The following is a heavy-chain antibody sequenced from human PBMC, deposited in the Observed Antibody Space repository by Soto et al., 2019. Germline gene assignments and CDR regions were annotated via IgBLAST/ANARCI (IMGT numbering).Heavy chain of an antibody. D-gene: IGHD6-13*01. V-gene: IGHV3-48*02. Sequence: XGPLRLSFAASGFTFSTYSMNWVRLAPGKGLEWIAYLTSSSSTIFYADSVNGRFTISRDNAKNTLYLQMNSLRDEDTSVYYCARDNGIAGSFDPWGQGTLVTVSS. CDR3: ARDNGIAGSFDP. J-gene: IGHJ5*02. CDR2: LTSSSSTI. CDR1: GFTFSTYS.